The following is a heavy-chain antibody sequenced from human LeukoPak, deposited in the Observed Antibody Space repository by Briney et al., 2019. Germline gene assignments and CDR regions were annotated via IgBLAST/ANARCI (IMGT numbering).Heavy chain of an antibody. V-gene: IGHV3-23*01. CDR1: GFTFSSYA. D-gene: IGHD6-19*01. Sequence: GGSLRLSCAASGFTFSSYAMSWVRQAPGEGLEWVSAISGDGSSTYYADSVRGRFTISRDNSKNTLYVQMNSLGAEDTAIYYCAKEVAVAGRGFFDYWGQGTLVTVSS. CDR2: ISGDGSST. J-gene: IGHJ4*02. CDR3: AKEVAVAGRGFFDY.